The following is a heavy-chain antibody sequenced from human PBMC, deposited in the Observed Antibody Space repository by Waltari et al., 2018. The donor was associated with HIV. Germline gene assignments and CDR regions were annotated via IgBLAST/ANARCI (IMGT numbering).Heavy chain of an antibody. Sequence: EVQLVESGGGLVKPGGSLRLSCAASGFTFSSYSMNWVRQAQGKGLEWVSSISSSSSYIYYADSVKGRFTISRDNAKNSLYLQMNSLRAEDTAVYYCARGPVEGYFDYWGQGTLVTVSS. J-gene: IGHJ4*02. V-gene: IGHV3-21*01. CDR3: ARGPVEGYFDY. CDR2: ISSSSSYI. CDR1: GFTFSSYS.